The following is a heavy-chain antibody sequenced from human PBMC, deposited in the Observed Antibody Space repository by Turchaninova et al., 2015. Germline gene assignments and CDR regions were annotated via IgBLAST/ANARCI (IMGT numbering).Heavy chain of an antibody. CDR1: GLTWRNHR. Sequence: LPCAGEGLTWRNHRMDRGLQAPGKGLEWVANQKEEGRNKDYVESLKTRFTISRDNTKNSLYLQMNSLRAEDTAIYYCARNLGWFAYDSWGQGTLVTVSS. V-gene: IGHV3-7*02. J-gene: IGHJ4*02. CDR2: QKEEGRNK. CDR3: ARNLGWFAYDS. D-gene: IGHD3-10*01.